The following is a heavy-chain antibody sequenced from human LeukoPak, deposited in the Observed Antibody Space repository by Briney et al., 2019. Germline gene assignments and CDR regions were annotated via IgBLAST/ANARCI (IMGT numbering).Heavy chain of an antibody. CDR1: GGSISSYY. V-gene: IGHV4-4*09. CDR2: IYTSGST. J-gene: IGHJ5*02. CDR3: ARRYSNYAGNWSDP. D-gene: IGHD4-11*01. Sequence: SETLSLTCTVSGGSISSYYWSWIRQPPGKGLEWIGYIYTSGSTNYNPSLKSRVTISVDTSKNQFSLKLSSVTAADTAVYYCARRYSNYAGNWSDPWGQGTLVTVSS.